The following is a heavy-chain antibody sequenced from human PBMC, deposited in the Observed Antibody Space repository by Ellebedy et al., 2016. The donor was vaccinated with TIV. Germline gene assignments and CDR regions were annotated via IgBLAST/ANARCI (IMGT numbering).Heavy chain of an antibody. CDR1: GFTFSSYA. J-gene: IGHJ3*02. CDR3: ATTDGYRYGSTSRPGTDDAFDI. Sequence: ETLSLTCAASGFTFSSYAMSWVRQAPGKGLEWVSAISGSGGSTYYADSVKGRFTISRDNSKNTLYLQMNSLRAEDTAVYYCATTDGYRYGSTSRPGTDDAFDIWGQGTMVTVSS. CDR2: ISGSGGST. D-gene: IGHD5-18*01. V-gene: IGHV3-23*01.